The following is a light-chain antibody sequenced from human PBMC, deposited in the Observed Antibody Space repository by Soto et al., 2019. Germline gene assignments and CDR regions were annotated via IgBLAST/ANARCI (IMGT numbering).Light chain of an antibody. CDR3: QHYGNSPWT. CDR2: GGS. Sequence: EIVLTQSPGTLSLSPGERATLSCRASQSVTSIYFAWYQQKPGQAPRLLIYGGSSRATGIPDRFSGSGSGTDFSLTISRLEPEDFAVYYCQHYGNSPWTFGQGTKV. J-gene: IGKJ1*01. CDR1: QSVTSIY. V-gene: IGKV3-20*01.